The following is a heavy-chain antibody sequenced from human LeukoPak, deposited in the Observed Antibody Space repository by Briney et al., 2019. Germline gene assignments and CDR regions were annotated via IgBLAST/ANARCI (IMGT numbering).Heavy chain of an antibody. V-gene: IGHV4-34*01. CDR1: GGSFNGYY. J-gene: IGHJ1*01. D-gene: IGHD4-17*01. CDR3: ARSAGEIRQLVSVRFQH. CDR2: INHKGTT. Sequence: PSETLSLTCAVYGGSFNGYYWSWIRQLPGKGLEWIGEINHKGTTKYNPSLKSRVTLSADKSKKQFSLKLSSVTAADTAIHYCARSAGEIRQLVSVRFQHWGLGTLVTVSS.